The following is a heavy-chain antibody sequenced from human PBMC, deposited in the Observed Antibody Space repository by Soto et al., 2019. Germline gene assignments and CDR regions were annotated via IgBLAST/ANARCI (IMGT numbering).Heavy chain of an antibody. J-gene: IGHJ4*02. CDR1: GYTFTSYG. D-gene: IGHD3-22*01. V-gene: IGHV1-18*01. Sequence: ASVKVSCKASGYTFTSYGISWVRQAPGQGLEWMGWISAYNGNTNYAQKLQGRVTMTTDTSTSTAYMELRSLRSDDTAVYYCARPNNYYYHSNPGPFDYWGQGTLVTVSS. CDR2: ISAYNGNT. CDR3: ARPNNYYYHSNPGPFDY.